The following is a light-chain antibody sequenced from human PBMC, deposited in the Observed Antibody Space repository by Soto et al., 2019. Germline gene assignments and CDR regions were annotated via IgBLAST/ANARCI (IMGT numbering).Light chain of an antibody. J-gene: IGLJ2*01. V-gene: IGLV2-14*03. CDR1: SSDIGVNNY. CDR3: SSYTTNITL. Sequence: QSALTQPASVSGSPGQSITLSCTGTSSDIGVNNYVSWYHQHPGKAPKLMISAVTNRPSGVSKRFSGSKSCNTASLTISGLNAEDEADYYCSSYTTNITLFGGGSKVTVL. CDR2: AVT.